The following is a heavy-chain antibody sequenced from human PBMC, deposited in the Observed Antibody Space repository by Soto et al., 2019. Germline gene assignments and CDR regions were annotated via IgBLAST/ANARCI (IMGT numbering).Heavy chain of an antibody. CDR2: ISWNSGSI. CDR1: GFTFDDYA. D-gene: IGHD4-17*01. CDR3: AKDMKPYGDYVGYYFDY. Sequence: GGSLRLSCAASGFTFDDYAMHWVRQAPGKGLEWVSGISWNSGSIGYADSVKGRFTISRDNAKNSLYLQMNSLRAEDTALYYCAKDMKPYGDYVGYYFDYWGQGTLVTVSS. J-gene: IGHJ4*02. V-gene: IGHV3-9*01.